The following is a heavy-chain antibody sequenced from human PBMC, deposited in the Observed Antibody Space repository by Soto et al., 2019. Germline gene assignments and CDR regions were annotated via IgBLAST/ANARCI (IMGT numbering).Heavy chain of an antibody. CDR3: SRGLYSFDT. Sequence: QVRLVQSGAEVKKPGASVKVSCKASGYIFTNYYIHWVRQAPGQGLEWMAIINPNGSSTNCAQEFQGIITLTRDTTTSTVYMDLSSLTSEDTAVYSRSRGLYSFDTWGQGTLVTVSS. CDR2: INPNGSST. V-gene: IGHV1-46*01. J-gene: IGHJ5*02. D-gene: IGHD2-21*01. CDR1: GYIFTNYY.